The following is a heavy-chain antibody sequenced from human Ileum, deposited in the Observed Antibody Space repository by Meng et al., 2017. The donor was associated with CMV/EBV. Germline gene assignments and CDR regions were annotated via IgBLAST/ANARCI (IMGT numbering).Heavy chain of an antibody. CDR3: VRPPVGG. V-gene: IGHV3-11*01. CDR1: GFTFSDAQ. J-gene: IGHJ4*02. Sequence: SLTLSCAAAGFTFSDAQMSWIRQTPGKGLEWVAYISPSGNSIYYADSVKGRFTISRDNAKNALFLQVSSLRPEDTAVYYCVRPPVGGWGQGTLVTVSS. CDR2: ISPSGNSI. D-gene: IGHD3-16*01.